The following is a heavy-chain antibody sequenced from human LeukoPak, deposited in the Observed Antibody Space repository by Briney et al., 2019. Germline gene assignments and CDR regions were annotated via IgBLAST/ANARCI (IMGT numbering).Heavy chain of an antibody. CDR2: IYYSGST. Sequence: SETLSLTCTVSGGSISSYYWSWIRQPPGKGLEWIGYIYYSGSTNHNPSLKSRVTISVDTSKNQFSLKLGSVTAADTAVYYCARGVLGRVDYWGQGTLVTVSS. CDR3: ARGVLGRVDY. CDR1: GGSISSYY. D-gene: IGHD2/OR15-2a*01. J-gene: IGHJ4*02. V-gene: IGHV4-59*01.